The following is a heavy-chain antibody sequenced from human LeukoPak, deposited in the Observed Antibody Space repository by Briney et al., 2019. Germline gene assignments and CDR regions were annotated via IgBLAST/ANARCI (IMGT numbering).Heavy chain of an antibody. CDR2: IYHSGRT. V-gene: IGHV4-4*02. Sequence: PSGTLSLTCAVSGASISTGYWWSWVRQPPGKGLEWIGEIYHSGRTNYNPSLESRVTISVDKSRNQFSLKLSSVTAADTAVYYCARDPHYYGSVIWLDYWGQGTLVTVSS. CDR3: ARDPHYYGSVIWLDY. J-gene: IGHJ4*02. CDR1: GASISTGYW. D-gene: IGHD3-10*01.